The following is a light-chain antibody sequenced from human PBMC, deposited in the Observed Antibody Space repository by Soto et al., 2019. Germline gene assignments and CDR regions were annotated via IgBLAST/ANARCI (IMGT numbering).Light chain of an antibody. Sequence: DIQMTQSPSTLSACVGDRVTITCRASQSISSWLAWYQQKPGKAPKLLIYKASSLESGVPSRFSGSGSGTEFTLTISSLQPDDFATYYCQQYNTFGQGTKVEIK. V-gene: IGKV1-5*03. CDR2: KAS. CDR3: QQYNT. CDR1: QSISSW. J-gene: IGKJ1*01.